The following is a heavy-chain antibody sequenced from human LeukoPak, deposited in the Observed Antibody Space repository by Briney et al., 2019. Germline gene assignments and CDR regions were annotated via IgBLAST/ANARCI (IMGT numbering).Heavy chain of an antibody. CDR3: AREAGIGTHDFDY. Sequence: SETLSLTCTVSGDSISSRSYYWGWIRQPPGKGLEWIGSIYYTGSTYYNPSLKSRVTISVDTSKNQFSLKLSSVTAADTALYYCAREAGIGTHDFDYWGQGTRVTVSS. CDR2: IYYTGST. D-gene: IGHD6-13*01. J-gene: IGHJ4*02. V-gene: IGHV4-39*01. CDR1: GDSISSRSYY.